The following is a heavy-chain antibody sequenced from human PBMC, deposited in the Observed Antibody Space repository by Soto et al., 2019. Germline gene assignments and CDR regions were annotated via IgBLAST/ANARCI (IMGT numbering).Heavy chain of an antibody. J-gene: IGHJ3*02. CDR3: ARDRGRWLRDAFDI. CDR2: IYNEFT. Sequence: GGSLRLSCVASGFTVTEIYMNWVRQAPGKGLEWVSVIYNEFTDYADSVRGRFSISTDSSTSTAYMELSSLRSEDTAVYYCARDRGRWLRDAFDIWGQGTMVTVSS. CDR1: GFTVTEIY. D-gene: IGHD6-19*01. V-gene: IGHV3-53*05.